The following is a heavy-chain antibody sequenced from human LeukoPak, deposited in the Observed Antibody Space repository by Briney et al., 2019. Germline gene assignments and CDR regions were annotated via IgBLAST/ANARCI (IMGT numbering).Heavy chain of an antibody. CDR3: AKTRGYCSGGTCYCDY. CDR2: ISGSGDNT. J-gene: IGHJ4*02. Sequence: GGSLRLSCAASGFTFSSYGMHWVRQAQGKGLEWVSAISGSGDNTYYADSVKGRFALSRDNSKNTVYLQMNSLRADDTAVYYCAKTRGYCSGGTCYCDYWGQGTLVTVSS. V-gene: IGHV3-23*01. CDR1: GFTFSSYG. D-gene: IGHD2-15*01.